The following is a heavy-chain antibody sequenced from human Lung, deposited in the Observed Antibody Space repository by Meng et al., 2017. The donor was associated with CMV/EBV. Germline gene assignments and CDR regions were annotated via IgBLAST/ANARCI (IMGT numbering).Heavy chain of an antibody. J-gene: IGHJ3*02. D-gene: IGHD2-15*01. CDR3: SIYCSGGSCYSDAFDI. V-gene: IGHV3-30*02. Sequence: GGSXRLXCAASGFTFSSYGMHWVCQAPGKGLEWVAFIRYDGSNKYYADSVKGRFTISRDNSKNTLYLQMNSQRAEDTAVYYCSIYCSGGSCYSDAFDIWGQGTMVTVSS. CDR2: IRYDGSNK. CDR1: GFTFSSYG.